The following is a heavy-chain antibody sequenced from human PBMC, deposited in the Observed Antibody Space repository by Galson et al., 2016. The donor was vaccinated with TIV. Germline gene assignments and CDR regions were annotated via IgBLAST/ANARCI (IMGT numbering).Heavy chain of an antibody. V-gene: IGHV5-51*01. CDR3: PKCRGSAGIHDSFEM. CDR2: IYPRDSDT. D-gene: IGHD6-13*01. J-gene: IGHJ3*02. Sequence: QSGAEVKKPGESLKISCQGSGYSFNNYWIGWARQMPGKGLEWMGIIYPRDSDTRYSPSFQGQVTISVDKSISTAYLQWSGLKASDTAIYYCPKCRGSAGIHDSFEMLGPGTMVTVSS. CDR1: GYSFNNYW.